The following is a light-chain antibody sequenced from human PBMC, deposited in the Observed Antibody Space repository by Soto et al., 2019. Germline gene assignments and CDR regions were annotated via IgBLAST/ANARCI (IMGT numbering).Light chain of an antibody. Sequence: QSVLTQPPSVSAAPGQKVTISCSGSSSNIGNNYLSWYQQFPGTAPKHLMYYNNNRPSGIPDRFSGSKSGTSATLVITGLQTGDEADYYCETWDTSLRSEGVFGRGTKLTVL. J-gene: IGLJ3*02. V-gene: IGLV1-51*01. CDR2: YNN. CDR1: SSNIGNNY. CDR3: ETWDTSLRSEGV.